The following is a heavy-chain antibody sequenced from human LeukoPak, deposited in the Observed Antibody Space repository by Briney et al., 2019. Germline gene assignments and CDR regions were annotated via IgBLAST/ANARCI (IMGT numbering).Heavy chain of an antibody. Sequence: GSSVKVSCKASGGTFSSYAISWVRQAPGQGLEWMGGIIPIFGTANYAQKFQGRVTITTDESTSTAYMELSSLRSEDTAVYYCARPSLGYCSSTSCLYYYMDVWGKGTTVTVSS. J-gene: IGHJ6*03. D-gene: IGHD2-2*01. CDR2: IIPIFGTA. CDR3: ARPSLGYCSSTSCLYYYMDV. CDR1: GGTFSSYA. V-gene: IGHV1-69*05.